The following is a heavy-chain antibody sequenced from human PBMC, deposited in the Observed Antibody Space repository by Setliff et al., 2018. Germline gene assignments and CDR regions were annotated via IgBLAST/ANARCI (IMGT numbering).Heavy chain of an antibody. J-gene: IGHJ4*02. Sequence: PSETLSLTCTVSGGSISSGVYYWAWIRQPPGKGLEWIGRIYYRGDTYYNASLKSRLTLSVDTSKNQVSLNLRSVTAADTAVYYCARTGTYRYFDYWGQGTQGTVSS. D-gene: IGHD1-1*01. CDR3: ARTGTYRYFDY. CDR2: IYYRGDT. CDR1: GGSISSGVYY. V-gene: IGHV4-39*01.